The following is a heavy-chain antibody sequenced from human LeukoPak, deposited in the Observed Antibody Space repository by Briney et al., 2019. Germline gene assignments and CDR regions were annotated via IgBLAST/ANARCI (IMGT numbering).Heavy chain of an antibody. Sequence: SETLSLTCAVYGGSFSGYYWSWIRQPPGKGLEWIGEINHSGSTNYNPSLKSRVTISVDTSKNQFSLKLSSVTAADTAVYYCARDRDSGSYWDYYYYGMDVWGQGTTVTVSS. CDR2: INHSGST. J-gene: IGHJ6*02. CDR3: ARDRDSGSYWDYYYYGMDV. D-gene: IGHD1-26*01. CDR1: GGSFSGYY. V-gene: IGHV4-34*01.